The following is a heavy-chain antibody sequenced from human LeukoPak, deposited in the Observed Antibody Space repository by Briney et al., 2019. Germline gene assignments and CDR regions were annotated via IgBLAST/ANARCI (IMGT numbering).Heavy chain of an antibody. Sequence: SETLSLTCTVSGGSISSYYWSWIRQPPGKGLEWIGYIYHSGSTYYNPSLKSRVTISVDRSKNQFSLKLSSVTAADTAVYYCARFGSGDGMDVWGQGTTVTVSS. CDR1: GGSISSYY. V-gene: IGHV4-59*12. J-gene: IGHJ6*02. CDR2: IYHSGST. D-gene: IGHD2-15*01. CDR3: ARFGSGDGMDV.